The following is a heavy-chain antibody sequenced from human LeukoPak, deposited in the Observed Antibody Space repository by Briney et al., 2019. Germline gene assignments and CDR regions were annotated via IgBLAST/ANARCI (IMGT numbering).Heavy chain of an antibody. CDR3: ASIRSSGFPFDY. D-gene: IGHD3-22*01. Sequence: SETLSLTCTVSGGSISSSSYYWGWIRQPPGKGLEWIGSIYYSGSTYYNPSLKSRVTISVDTSKNQFSLKLSSVTAADTAVYYCASIRSSGFPFDYWGQGTLVTVSP. V-gene: IGHV4-39*01. CDR1: GGSISSSSYY. CDR2: IYYSGST. J-gene: IGHJ4*02.